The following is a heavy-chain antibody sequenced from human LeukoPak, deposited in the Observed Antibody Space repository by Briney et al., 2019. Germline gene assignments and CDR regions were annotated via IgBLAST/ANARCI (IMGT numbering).Heavy chain of an antibody. J-gene: IGHJ3*02. CDR2: IYPDDSFT. V-gene: IGHV5-51*01. CDR1: GYDFTRSW. Sequence: GESLKISCQASGYDFTRSWIGWVRQLPGKGLEWMGVIYPDDSFTNYSPSFKGQITITADKSISTAYLQWSSLKASDTAMYYCARHRSSGWPDAFDIWGQGTMVTVSS. D-gene: IGHD6-19*01. CDR3: ARHRSSGWPDAFDI.